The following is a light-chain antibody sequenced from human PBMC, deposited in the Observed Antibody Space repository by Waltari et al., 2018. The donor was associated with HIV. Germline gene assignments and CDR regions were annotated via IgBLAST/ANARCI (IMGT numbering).Light chain of an antibody. CDR3: CSYAGTITPYV. CDR1: NSAVGSYNL. V-gene: IGLV2-23*01. J-gene: IGLJ1*01. CDR2: EDS. Sequence: SALTQPASVSGSPGQSITISCTGTNSAVGSYNLVSWYQQHPGKAPKLMIYEDSKRPSGISNRFSGSKSGNTASLTISGLQAEDEAEYFCCSYAGTITPYVFGIGTKVTVL.